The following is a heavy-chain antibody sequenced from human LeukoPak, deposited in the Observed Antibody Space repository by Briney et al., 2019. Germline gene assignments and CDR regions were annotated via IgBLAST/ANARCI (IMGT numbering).Heavy chain of an antibody. CDR1: GFTFSDYY. Sequence: GGSLRLSCAASGFTFSDYYMSWIRQAPGKGLEWLSYISSRGKTTHFADSVKGRFSVSRDNTNNTLYVQMNSLRAEDTAVYFCARGRDGYKYWGQGTLITVSS. CDR3: ARGRDGYKY. V-gene: IGHV3-11*01. CDR2: ISSRGKTT. D-gene: IGHD5-24*01. J-gene: IGHJ4*02.